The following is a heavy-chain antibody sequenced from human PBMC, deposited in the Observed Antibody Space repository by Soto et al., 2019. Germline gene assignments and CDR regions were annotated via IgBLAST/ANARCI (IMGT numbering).Heavy chain of an antibody. D-gene: IGHD5-12*01. CDR3: AKDHYSGYDPTDYYYYGMDV. CDR2: ISYDGSNK. Sequence: GGSLRLSCAASGFTFGSYGMHWVRQAPGKGLEWVAVISYDGSNKYYADSVKGRFTISRDNSKNTLYLQMNSLRAEDTAVYYCAKDHYSGYDPTDYYYYGMDVWGQGTTVTVSS. J-gene: IGHJ6*02. CDR1: GFTFGSYG. V-gene: IGHV3-30*18.